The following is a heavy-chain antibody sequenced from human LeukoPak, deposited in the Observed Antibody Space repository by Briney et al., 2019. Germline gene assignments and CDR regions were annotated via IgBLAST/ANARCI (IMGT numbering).Heavy chain of an antibody. CDR1: GFTFSSYG. D-gene: IGHD1-26*01. CDR2: IWYDGSNK. CDR3: ARMGQVGATYYGMDV. V-gene: IGHV3-33*01. J-gene: IGHJ6*02. Sequence: GGSLRLSCAASGFTFSSYGMHWVRQAPGKGLEWVAVIWYDGSNKYYADSVKGRFTISRDNSKNTLYLQMNSLRAEDTAVYYCARMGQVGATYYGMDVWGQGTLVTVSS.